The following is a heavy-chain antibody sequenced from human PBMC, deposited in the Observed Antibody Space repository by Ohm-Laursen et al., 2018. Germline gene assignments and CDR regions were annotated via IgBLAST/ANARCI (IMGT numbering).Heavy chain of an antibody. Sequence: GSSVKVSCKASGFTFTSSAVQWVRQARGQRLEWIGWIVVGSGNTNYAQKFQERVTITRDMSTSTAYMELSSLRSEDTAVYYCAAEGVYPDTYYYGMDVWGQGTTVTVSS. J-gene: IGHJ6*02. CDR2: IVVGSGNT. D-gene: IGHD6-6*01. V-gene: IGHV1-58*01. CDR3: AAEGVYPDTYYYGMDV. CDR1: GFTFTSSA.